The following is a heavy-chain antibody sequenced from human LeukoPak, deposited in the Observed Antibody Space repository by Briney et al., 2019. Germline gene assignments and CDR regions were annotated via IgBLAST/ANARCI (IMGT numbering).Heavy chain of an antibody. V-gene: IGHV3-7*01. D-gene: IGHD2/OR15-2a*01. CDR2: INQDGSDK. CDR1: GFTFSNFW. CDR3: ARGTVIASGTRWFDP. Sequence: GGSLRLSCAGSGFTFSNFWMSWVHQAPGKGLEWVANINQDGSDKDYMDSVKGRFTISRDNAKKSLYLQMNSLRVEDTALYYCARGTVIASGTRWFDPWGQGNMVTVSS. J-gene: IGHJ5*02.